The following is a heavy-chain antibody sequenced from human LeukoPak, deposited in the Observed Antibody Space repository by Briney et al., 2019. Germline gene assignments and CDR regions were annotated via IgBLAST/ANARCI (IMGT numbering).Heavy chain of an antibody. CDR2: ISSGGGYT. Sequence: PGGSLRLPCVASGFTLSTCAMSWVRQAPGKGLEWVSTISSGGGYTYYADSVKGQFTISRDNSKNTLYLQMNSLRAEDTAVYYCVKGFPSGSNSASYFDYWGQGTLVTVSS. CDR1: GFTLSTCA. D-gene: IGHD1-7*01. V-gene: IGHV3-23*01. J-gene: IGHJ4*02. CDR3: VKGFPSGSNSASYFDY.